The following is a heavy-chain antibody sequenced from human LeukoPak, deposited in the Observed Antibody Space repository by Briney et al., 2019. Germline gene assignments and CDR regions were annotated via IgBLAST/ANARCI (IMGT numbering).Heavy chain of an antibody. Sequence: PGGSLRLSCVVSGFTFSSYAMSWVRQTPGKGLEWVSSVSDSGGSTYYADSVQGRFTISRDNSKNTLYLQMNSLRAEDTATYFCARSQWECPAWGQGTLVTVSS. CDR2: VSDSGGST. J-gene: IGHJ5*02. CDR1: GFTFSSYA. CDR3: ARSQWECPA. V-gene: IGHV3-23*01. D-gene: IGHD1-26*01.